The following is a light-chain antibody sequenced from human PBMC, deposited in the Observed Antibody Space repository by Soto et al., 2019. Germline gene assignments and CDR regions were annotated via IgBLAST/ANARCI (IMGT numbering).Light chain of an antibody. V-gene: IGLV1-47*02. J-gene: IGLJ2*01. Sequence: QAVVTQPPSTSGTPGQRVTISCSGSSSNIGTNYVYWYQRLPGAAPKLLIYANSERPSGVPDRFSGSKSGTSASLAISGLRSEDEADYYCATWDDSLSGVVFGGGTQLTVL. CDR1: SSNIGTNY. CDR2: ANS. CDR3: ATWDDSLSGVV.